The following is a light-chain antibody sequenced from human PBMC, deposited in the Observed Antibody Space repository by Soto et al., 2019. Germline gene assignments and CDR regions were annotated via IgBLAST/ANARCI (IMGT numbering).Light chain of an antibody. CDR1: TSDVGGYNY. J-gene: IGLJ2*01. V-gene: IGLV2-14*01. CDR3: SSYTSSSTLEV. Sequence: QSALTQPASVSGSPGQSITISCTGTTSDVGGYNYVSWYQHHPGKAPKLVIYEVSNRPSGVSNRFSASKSGNTASLTISGLQAEDEADYYCSSYTSSSTLEVFGGGTKLTVL. CDR2: EVS.